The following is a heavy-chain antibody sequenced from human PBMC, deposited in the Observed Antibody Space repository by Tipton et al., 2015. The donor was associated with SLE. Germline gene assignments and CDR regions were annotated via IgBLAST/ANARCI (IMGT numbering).Heavy chain of an antibody. CDR2: IYYSGTT. J-gene: IGHJ3*02. CDR1: GDSISGQY. D-gene: IGHD5-12*01. Sequence: TLSLTCTVSGDSISGQYWSWFRQPPGKGLEWIGYIYYSGTTNYNPSLKRRVTISVDTSKNQFSLKLTSVTAADTAVYYCARGGDSGYDRGAFDIWGQGTMVTVSS. CDR3: ARGGDSGYDRGAFDI. V-gene: IGHV4-59*11.